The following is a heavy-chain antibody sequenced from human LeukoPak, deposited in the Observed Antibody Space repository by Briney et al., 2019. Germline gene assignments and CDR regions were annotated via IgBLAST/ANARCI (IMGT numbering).Heavy chain of an antibody. J-gene: IGHJ4*02. V-gene: IGHV3-9*01. CDR1: GFSFDDYA. D-gene: IGHD4-17*01. Sequence: GGSLRLSCTASGFSFDDYAMHWVRQVPGKGLEWVSGIDWNNGYIDYADSVKGRFTISRDNAKNSLYLQMNSLRGEDTALYHCAKGLLAGGSTVGKVLDQWGQGTLVTVSP. CDR2: IDWNNGYI. CDR3: AKGLLAGGSTVGKVLDQ.